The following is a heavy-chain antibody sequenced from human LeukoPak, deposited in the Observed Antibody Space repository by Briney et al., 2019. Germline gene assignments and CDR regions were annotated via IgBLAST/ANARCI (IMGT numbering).Heavy chain of an antibody. V-gene: IGHV4-38-2*01. CDR3: ARQPELFGGSAFDI. CDR2: IYHSGST. J-gene: IGHJ3*02. Sequence: SEILSLTCAASGYSISSGYYWGWIRQPPGKGLEWIGSIYHSGSTYYNPSLKSRVTISVDTSKNQFSLKLSSVTAADTAVYYCARQPELFGGSAFDIWGQGTMVTVSS. D-gene: IGHD1-14*01. CDR1: GYSISSGYY.